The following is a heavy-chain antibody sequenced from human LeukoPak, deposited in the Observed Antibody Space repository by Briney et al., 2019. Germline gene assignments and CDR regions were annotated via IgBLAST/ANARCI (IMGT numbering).Heavy chain of an antibody. Sequence: SETLSLTCAVYGGSFSGYYWSWIRQPPGKGLEWIGYIYSSGSTNYNPSLKSRVTISVDTSKNQFSLKLSSVTAADTAVYYCARDRSSSGWYYFDYWGQGTLVTVSS. J-gene: IGHJ4*02. CDR1: GGSFSGYY. CDR3: ARDRSSSGWYYFDY. V-gene: IGHV4-59*01. CDR2: IYSSGST. D-gene: IGHD6-19*01.